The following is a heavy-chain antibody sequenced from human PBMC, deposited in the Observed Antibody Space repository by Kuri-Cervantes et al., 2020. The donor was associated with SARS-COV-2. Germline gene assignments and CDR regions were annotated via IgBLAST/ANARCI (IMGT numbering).Heavy chain of an antibody. Sequence: GESLKIPCAVPGFSLDDYGMFWVRQAPGKGLEWVSCITWDGGSTFYADSVNGRFTMSRDSSKNSLYLQMNSLRVEDTALYYCAKVFGVGSNIKYFDHWGQGTVVTVSS. CDR2: ITWDGGST. CDR1: GFSLDDYG. CDR3: AKVFGVGSNIKYFDH. J-gene: IGHJ4*02. D-gene: IGHD3-10*02. V-gene: IGHV3-43D*03.